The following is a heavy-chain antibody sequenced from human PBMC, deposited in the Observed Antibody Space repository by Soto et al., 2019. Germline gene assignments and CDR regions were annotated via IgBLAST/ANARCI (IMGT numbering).Heavy chain of an antibody. V-gene: IGHV1-2*02. CDR2: INPNSGGT. J-gene: IGHJ3*02. D-gene: IGHD3-22*01. Sequence: ASVKVSCKASGYTFTGYYMHWVRQAPGQGLEWMGWINPNSGGTNYAQKFQGRVTMTRGTSISTAYMELSRLRSDDTAVYYCARGEEDSSGLMDAFDIWGQGTMVTVSS. CDR3: ARGEEDSSGLMDAFDI. CDR1: GYTFTGYY.